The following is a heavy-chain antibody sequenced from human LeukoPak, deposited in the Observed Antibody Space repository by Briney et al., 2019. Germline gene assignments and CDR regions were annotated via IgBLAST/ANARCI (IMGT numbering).Heavy chain of an antibody. CDR3: ARGAAPVITIDY. D-gene: IGHD3-22*01. J-gene: IGHJ4*02. V-gene: IGHV4-31*03. CDR1: GGSISSGGYY. Sequence: NPSETLSLTCTVSGGSISSGGYYWSWIRQHPGKGLEWIGCIYYSGSTYYNPSLKSRVTISVDTSKNQFSLKLSSVTAADTAVYYCARGAAPVITIDYWGQGTLVTVSS. CDR2: IYYSGST.